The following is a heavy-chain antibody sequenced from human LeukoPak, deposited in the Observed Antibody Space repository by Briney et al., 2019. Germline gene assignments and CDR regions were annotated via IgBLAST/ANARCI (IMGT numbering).Heavy chain of an antibody. CDR1: GFTFSDYW. Sequence: SGGSLRLSCAVSGFTFSDYWMTWVRQAPGKGLEWVANIKPDGSAQYYADSVRGRFTISRDSAKNSVFLQMNSLRAEDTAVYHCARPYGIGWSGLEHWGRGTLVTVSS. D-gene: IGHD6-19*01. CDR3: ARPYGIGWSGLEH. J-gene: IGHJ4*02. V-gene: IGHV3-7*01. CDR2: IKPDGSAQ.